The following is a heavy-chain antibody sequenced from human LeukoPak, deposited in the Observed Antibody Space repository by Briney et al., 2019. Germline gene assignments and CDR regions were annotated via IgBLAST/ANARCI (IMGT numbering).Heavy chain of an antibody. Sequence: SETLSLTCTVSGGSISSSNYYWGWIRQPPGKGLEWIGSIYYSGSIYYSPSLKSRVTISVDTSKNRFSLKLTSVTAADTAVYYCARQRGYCSGGSCYGMFDYWGQGTLVTVSS. D-gene: IGHD2-15*01. CDR1: GGSISSSNYY. V-gene: IGHV4-39*01. CDR3: ARQRGYCSGGSCYGMFDY. J-gene: IGHJ4*02. CDR2: IYYSGSI.